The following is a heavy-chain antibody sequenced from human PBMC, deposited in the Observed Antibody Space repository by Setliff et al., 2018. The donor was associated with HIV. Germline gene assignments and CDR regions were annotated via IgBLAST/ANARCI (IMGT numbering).Heavy chain of an antibody. CDR2: VYASGET. D-gene: IGHD2-2*01. CDR3: ARRVLQDSTITSSNWFDS. Sequence: PSETLSLTCTVSGDSISSYSWNWIRQPPGRGLEWIGYVYASGETNYNPSLKSRVTMSTDTSRNQFFLNLNYATAAETAVYFCARRVLQDSTITSSNWFDSWGQGTLVTVSS. CDR1: GDSISSYS. V-gene: IGHV4-4*09. J-gene: IGHJ5*01.